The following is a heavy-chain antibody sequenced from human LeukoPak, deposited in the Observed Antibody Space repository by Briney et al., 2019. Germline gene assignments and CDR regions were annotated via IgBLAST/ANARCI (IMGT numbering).Heavy chain of an antibody. V-gene: IGHV1-69*13. Sequence: VASVKVSCKASGGTFSSLTINWVRQAPGQGLEWMGGIIPIFGRANYAQKFRGRVTITADDSTSTAYMELSSLRSDDPAVYYCARVVCSGGSCYSSCFDPGAQGTLVTVSS. D-gene: IGHD2-15*01. CDR2: IIPIFGRA. CDR1: GGTFSSLT. CDR3: ARVVCSGGSCYSSCFDP. J-gene: IGHJ5*02.